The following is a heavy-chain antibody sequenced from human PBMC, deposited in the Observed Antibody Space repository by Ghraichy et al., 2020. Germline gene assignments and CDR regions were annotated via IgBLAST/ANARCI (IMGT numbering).Heavy chain of an antibody. D-gene: IGHD3-3*01. CDR3: ARGSYYFWSGPTPTFDY. CDR2: IFYSGST. V-gene: IGHV4-39*01. CDR1: GGSISSSSYY. Sequence: SETLSLTCTVSGGSISSSSYYWDWIRQPPGKGLEWIGSIFYSGSTYYNPSLKSRITISVDTSKNQFSLKLSSVTAADTAVYYCARGSYYFWSGPTPTFDYWGQGTLVTVSS. J-gene: IGHJ4*02.